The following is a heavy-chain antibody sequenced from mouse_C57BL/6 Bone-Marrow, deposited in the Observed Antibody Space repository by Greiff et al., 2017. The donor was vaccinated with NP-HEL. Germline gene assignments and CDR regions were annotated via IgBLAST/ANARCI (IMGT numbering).Heavy chain of an antibody. CDR1: GFNITDDY. Sequence: VQLQQSGAELVRPGASVKLSCTASGFNITDDYMHWVKQRPEQGLEWIGWIDPENGDTEYASKFQGKATITADTSSNTAYLQLSSLTSEDTAVYYCTTAYYSNYVPYYAMDYWGQGTSVTVSS. CDR3: TTAYYSNYVPYYAMDY. V-gene: IGHV14-4*01. J-gene: IGHJ4*01. D-gene: IGHD2-5*01. CDR2: IDPENGDT.